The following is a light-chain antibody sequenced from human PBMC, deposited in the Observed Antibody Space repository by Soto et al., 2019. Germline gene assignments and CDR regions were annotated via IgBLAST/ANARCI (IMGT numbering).Light chain of an antibody. CDR1: QSVSSN. CDR2: GAS. J-gene: IGKJ4*01. Sequence: EIVMTQSPATLSVSPGERATLSFRASQSVSSNLAWYQQKPGQAPRLLIYGASTRATGIPARFSGSGSGTEFTLTISSLQSEDFAVYYCQQYNNWPRVFGGGTKVDIK. CDR3: QQYNNWPRV. V-gene: IGKV3-15*01.